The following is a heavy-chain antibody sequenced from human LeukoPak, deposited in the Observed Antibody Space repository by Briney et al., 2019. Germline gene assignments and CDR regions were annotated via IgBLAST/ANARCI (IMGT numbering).Heavy chain of an antibody. J-gene: IGHJ6*03. Sequence: GGSLRLSCAASGFTVSSNYMSWVRQAPGKGLEWVSVIYSGGSTYYADSVKGRFTISRHNSKNTLYLQMNSLRAEDTAVYYCARLYLGVGSGSPLGDYYYYMDVWGKGTTVTVSS. CDR3: ARLYLGVGSGSPLGDYYYYMDV. CDR2: IYSGGST. V-gene: IGHV3-53*04. CDR1: GFTVSSNY. D-gene: IGHD3-10*01.